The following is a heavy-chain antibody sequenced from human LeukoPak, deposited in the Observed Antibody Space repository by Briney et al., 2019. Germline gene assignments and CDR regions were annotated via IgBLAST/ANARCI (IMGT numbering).Heavy chain of an antibody. Sequence: PGGSLRLSCAASGFTFSDYSMHWVRQAPGKGLNWVAFIRYDGNNKYYADSVKGRFTISRDNSKNTLYLQMNSLRTEDTAVYYCAKRQGFYGDYLHDAFDIWGQGTMVTVSS. CDR2: IRYDGNNK. V-gene: IGHV3-30*02. D-gene: IGHD4-17*01. J-gene: IGHJ3*02. CDR1: GFTFSDYS. CDR3: AKRQGFYGDYLHDAFDI.